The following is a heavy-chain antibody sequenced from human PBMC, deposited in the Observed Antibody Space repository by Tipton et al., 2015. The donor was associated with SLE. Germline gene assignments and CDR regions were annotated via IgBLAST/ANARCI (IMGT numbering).Heavy chain of an antibody. J-gene: IGHJ4*02. D-gene: IGHD3-22*01. CDR2: ISSSSSYI. Sequence: SLRLSCEASGLVFSSYSMNWVRQAPGKGLEWVSSISSSSSYIYFADSVKGRFTISRDNAKNALYLQMNSLRAEDTAVDYCARGSYYYDSSDYVDFWGQGTLVTVSS. CDR1: GLVFSSYS. CDR3: ARGSYYYDSSDYVDF. V-gene: IGHV3-21*01.